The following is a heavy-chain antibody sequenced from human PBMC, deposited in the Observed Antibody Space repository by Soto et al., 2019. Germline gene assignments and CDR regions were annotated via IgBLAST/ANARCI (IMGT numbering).Heavy chain of an antibody. J-gene: IGHJ3*02. CDR3: ASFSGDDVFDI. CDR1: GFTFIDSY. CDR2: ISSSGTST. D-gene: IGHD3-10*01. V-gene: IGHV3-11*01. Sequence: QVQLVESGGGLVKPGGSLRLSCAASGFTFIDSYMSWIRQAPGKGLEWVSYISSSGTSTYYADSVKGRFTISRDNAENSLYLQMNRLRAEDTAVYFCASFSGDDVFDIWGQGTMVTVSS.